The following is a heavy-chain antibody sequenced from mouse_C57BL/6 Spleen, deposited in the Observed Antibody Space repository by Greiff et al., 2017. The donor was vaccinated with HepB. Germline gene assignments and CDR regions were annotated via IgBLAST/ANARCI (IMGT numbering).Heavy chain of an antibody. CDR1: GYTFTDYY. Sequence: EVQLQQSGPELVKPGASVKISCKASGYTFTDYYMNWVKQSHGKSLEWIGDINPNNGGTSYNQKFKGKATLTVDKSSRTAYTEVRSLTSEDSAVYYCAREGGGGLDYWGQGTTLTVSS. J-gene: IGHJ2*01. CDR3: AREGGGGLDY. V-gene: IGHV1-26*01. CDR2: INPNNGGT.